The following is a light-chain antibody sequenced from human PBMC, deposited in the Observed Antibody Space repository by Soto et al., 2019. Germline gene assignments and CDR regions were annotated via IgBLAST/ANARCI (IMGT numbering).Light chain of an antibody. CDR3: QQYGSSPYT. J-gene: IGKJ2*01. CDR2: GAS. V-gene: IGKV3-20*01. CDR1: QSVSSSY. Sequence: EIVLTQSPGTLSLSPGERATLTCRASQSVSSSYLAWYQQKPGQAPRLLIYGASNRDTGIPDRFSGSGSGTDFTLTIIRLEPEDFAIYYCQQYGSSPYTFGQGTKLDIK.